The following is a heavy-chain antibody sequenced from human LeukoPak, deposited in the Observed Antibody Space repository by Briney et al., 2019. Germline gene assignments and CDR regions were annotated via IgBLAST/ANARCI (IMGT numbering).Heavy chain of an antibody. Sequence: TSETLSLTCTVSGGSISSYYWSWIRQPPGKGLEWIGYIYYSGSTNYNPSLKSRVTISVDTSENQFSLKLSSVTAADTAVYYCARHGSYDSSGQEDFDYWGQGTLVTVSS. CDR2: IYYSGST. CDR3: ARHGSYDSSGQEDFDY. D-gene: IGHD3-22*01. CDR1: GGSISSYY. J-gene: IGHJ4*02. V-gene: IGHV4-59*08.